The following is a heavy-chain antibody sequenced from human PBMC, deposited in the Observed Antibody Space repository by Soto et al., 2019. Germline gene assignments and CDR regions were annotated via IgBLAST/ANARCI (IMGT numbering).Heavy chain of an antibody. CDR2: IYPGDSDT. CDR3: ARGIGARLWFPAPFDY. V-gene: IGHV5-51*01. CDR1: GYSFTSYW. Sequence: GESLKISCKGSGYSFTSYWIGWVRQMPGKGLEWMGIIYPGDSDTRYSPSFQGQVTISVDTSKNQFSLKLSSVTAADTAVYYCARGIGARLWFPAPFDYWGQGTLVTVSS. D-gene: IGHD3-10*01. J-gene: IGHJ4*02.